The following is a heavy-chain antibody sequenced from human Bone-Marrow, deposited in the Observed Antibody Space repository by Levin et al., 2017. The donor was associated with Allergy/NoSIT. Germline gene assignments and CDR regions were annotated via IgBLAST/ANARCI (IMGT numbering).Heavy chain of an antibody. V-gene: IGHV3-21*01. J-gene: IGHJ4*02. CDR1: GFTFSSYS. Sequence: GGSLRLSCAASGFTFSSYSMNWVRQAPGKGLEWVSSISSSSSYIYYADSVKGRFAISRDNAKNSLYLQMNSLRAEDTAVYYCARDSPIAAEGDYWGQGTLVTVSS. CDR3: ARDSPIAAEGDY. CDR2: ISSSSSYI. D-gene: IGHD6-13*01.